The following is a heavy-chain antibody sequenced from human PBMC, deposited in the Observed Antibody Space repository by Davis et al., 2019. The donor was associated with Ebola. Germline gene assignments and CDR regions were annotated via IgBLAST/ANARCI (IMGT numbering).Heavy chain of an antibody. CDR3: AHISAILRYYDILTGYYKGTDYYGMDV. D-gene: IGHD3-9*01. CDR1: GFSLSTSGVG. J-gene: IGHJ6*02. Sequence: SGPTLVKPTQTLTLTCTFSGFSLSTSGVGVGWIRQPPGKALEWLALIYWDDDKRYSPSLKSRLTITKDTSNNQVVLTMTNMDPVDTATYYCAHISAILRYYDILTGYYKGTDYYGMDVWGQGTTVTVSS. V-gene: IGHV2-5*02. CDR2: IYWDDDK.